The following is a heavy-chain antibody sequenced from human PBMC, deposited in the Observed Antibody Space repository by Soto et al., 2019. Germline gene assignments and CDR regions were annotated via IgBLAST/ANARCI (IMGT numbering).Heavy chain of an antibody. V-gene: IGHV1-46*01. D-gene: IGHD6-6*01. J-gene: IGHJ4*02. CDR3: ARTDSSSSIDY. CDR1: GYTFTSYG. Sequence: ASVKVSCKASGYTFTSYGISWVRQAPGQGLEWMGIINPSGGSTSYAQKFQGRVTMTRDTSTSTVYMELSSLRSEDTAVYYCARTDSSSSIDYWGQGTLVTVSS. CDR2: INPSGGST.